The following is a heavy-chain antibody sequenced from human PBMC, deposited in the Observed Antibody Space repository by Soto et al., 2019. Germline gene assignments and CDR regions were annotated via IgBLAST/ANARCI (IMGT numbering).Heavy chain of an antibody. V-gene: IGHV3-11*06. CDR1: VFTFSDYY. J-gene: IGHJ6*02. Sequence: PGGSLRLSCAASVFTFSDYYMSWSRQAPGKGLEYISYISSSSGSTNYADSVKGRFTISRDNAKNSLYLQMSSLRAEDTAVYYCARDRGGYDRLYYYHGMDVWGQGTTVTVSS. D-gene: IGHD5-12*01. CDR3: ARDRGGYDRLYYYHGMDV. CDR2: ISSSSGST.